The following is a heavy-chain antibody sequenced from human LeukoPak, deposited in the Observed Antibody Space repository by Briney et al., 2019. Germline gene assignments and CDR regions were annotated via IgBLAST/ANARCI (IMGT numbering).Heavy chain of an antibody. J-gene: IGHJ4*02. CDR1: GFTFSSYS. CDR3: ARDWSGDYYDSSGSPFDY. D-gene: IGHD3-22*01. CDR2: ISSSSSYI. Sequence: GGSLRLSCAASGFTFSSYSMNWVRQAPGKGLEWVSSISSSSSYIYYADSVKGRFTISRDNAKNSLYLQMNSLRAEDTALYHCARDWSGDYYDSSGSPFDYWGQGTLVTVSS. V-gene: IGHV3-21*04.